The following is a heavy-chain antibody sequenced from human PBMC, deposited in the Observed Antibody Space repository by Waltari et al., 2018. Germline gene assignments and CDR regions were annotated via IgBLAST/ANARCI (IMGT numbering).Heavy chain of an antibody. Sequence: QVQLVQSGAEVKKPGSSVKVSCKASGGTFSSYAISWVRQAPGQGLEWMGRIIPICGTENYAQKFQGRVTITADKSTSTAYMELSSLRSEDTAVYYCARDLRPREAFDYWGQGTLVTVSS. J-gene: IGHJ4*02. CDR1: GGTFSSYA. V-gene: IGHV1-69*13. CDR3: ARDLRPREAFDY. CDR2: IIPICGTE.